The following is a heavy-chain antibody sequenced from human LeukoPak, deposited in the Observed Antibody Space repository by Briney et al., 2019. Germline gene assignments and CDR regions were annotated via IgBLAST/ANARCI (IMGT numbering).Heavy chain of an antibody. CDR2: ISGRGEHT. D-gene: IGHD7-27*01. J-gene: IGHJ2*01. CDR3: ARDLSGDWYFDL. CDR1: GFTFSIYA. V-gene: IGHV3-23*01. Sequence: GGSPRLSCAASGFTFSIYAMNWVRQAPGKGLELVSVISGRGEHTYYADSVKGRFTISRDNSNNTLYLQMNSLRAEDAAVYYCARDLSGDWYFDLWGRGTLVTVSS.